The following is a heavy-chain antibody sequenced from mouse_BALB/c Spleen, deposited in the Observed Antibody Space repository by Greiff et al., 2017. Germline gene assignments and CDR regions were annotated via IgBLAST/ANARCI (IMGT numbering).Heavy chain of an antibody. J-gene: IGHJ3*01. D-gene: IGHD3-1*01. Sequence: VQLQQSGAELVRSGASVKLSCTASGFNIKDYYMHWVKQRPEQGLEWIGWIDPENGDTEYAPKFQGKATMTADTSSNTAYLQLSSLTSEDTAVYYCAYSSGYFFAYWAKGLWSLSLQ. CDR1: GFNIKDYY. CDR3: AYSSGYFFAY. CDR2: IDPENGDT. V-gene: IGHV14-4*02.